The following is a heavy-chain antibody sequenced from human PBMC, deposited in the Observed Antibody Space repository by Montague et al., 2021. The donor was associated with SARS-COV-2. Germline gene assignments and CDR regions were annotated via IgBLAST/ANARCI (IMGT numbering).Heavy chain of an antibody. CDR2: XDWGDDK. CDR3: ARILPIAAVGTDY. Sequence: PALVKPSQTLTLTCTFSGFSLSTSGMCVSWIRQPPGKALEWLARXDWGDDKYYSTSLKTRLTISKDTSKNQVVLTMTNMDPVDTATYYCARILPIAAVGTDYWGQGTLVTVSS. J-gene: IGHJ4*02. V-gene: IGHV2-70*11. D-gene: IGHD6-13*01. CDR1: GFSLSTSGMC.